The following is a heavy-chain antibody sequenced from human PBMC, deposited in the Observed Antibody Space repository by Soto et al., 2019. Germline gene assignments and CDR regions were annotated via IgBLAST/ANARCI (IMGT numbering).Heavy chain of an antibody. CDR2: IYYSGST. CDR3: ARDVLSSAAGAYYYYGMDV. Sequence: PSETLSLTCTVSGGSISSYYWSWIRQPPGKGLEWIGYIYYSGSTNYNPSLKSRVTISVDTSKNQFSLKLSSVTAADTAVYYCARDVLSSAAGAYYYYGMDVWGQGTTVTVSS. CDR1: GGSISSYY. V-gene: IGHV4-59*01. D-gene: IGHD6-25*01. J-gene: IGHJ6*02.